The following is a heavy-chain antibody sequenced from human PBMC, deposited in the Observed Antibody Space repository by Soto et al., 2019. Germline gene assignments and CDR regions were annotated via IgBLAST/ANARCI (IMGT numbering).Heavy chain of an antibody. CDR3: ARDVRRVGAPTDYYSCMEI. D-gene: IGHD1-26*01. Sequence: SQTLKLTCALSGDNVSSNSAAWNWIRKCPSRGLEWLGRTYYRSKWYNDYEVSVKSRITINPDTSKNQFSLQLNSVTPEDTAVYYRARDVRRVGAPTDYYSCMEILGKGKPANVST. CDR1: GDNVSSNSAA. V-gene: IGHV6-1*01. J-gene: IGHJ6*04. CDR2: TYYRSKWYN.